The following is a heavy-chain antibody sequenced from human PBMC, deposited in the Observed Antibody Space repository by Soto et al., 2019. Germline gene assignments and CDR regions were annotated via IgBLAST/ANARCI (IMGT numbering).Heavy chain of an antibody. CDR1: GFTFSSYA. CDR3: ARDPGSSGFYFDY. CDR2: ISYDGSNK. V-gene: IGHV3-30-3*01. Sequence: GGSLRLSCAASGFTFSSYAMHWVRQAPGKGLEWVAVISYDGSNKYYADSVKGRFTISRDNSKNTLYLQMNSLRAEDTAVYYCARDPGSSGFYFDYWGQGTLVTVSS. J-gene: IGHJ4*02. D-gene: IGHD6-19*01.